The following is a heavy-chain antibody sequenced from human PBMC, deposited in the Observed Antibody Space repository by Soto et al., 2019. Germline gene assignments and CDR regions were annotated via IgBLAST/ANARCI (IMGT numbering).Heavy chain of an antibody. V-gene: IGHV3-48*01. CDR3: AKDQQWLNAFDI. Sequence: GGSLILSCAASGFTFSSYSMNWVRQAPGKGLEWVSYISGSSSTIYYADSVKGRFTISRDNAKNTLYLQMNSLRAEDTAVYYCAKDQQWLNAFDIWGQGTMVTVSS. CDR1: GFTFSSYS. D-gene: IGHD6-19*01. J-gene: IGHJ3*02. CDR2: ISGSSSTI.